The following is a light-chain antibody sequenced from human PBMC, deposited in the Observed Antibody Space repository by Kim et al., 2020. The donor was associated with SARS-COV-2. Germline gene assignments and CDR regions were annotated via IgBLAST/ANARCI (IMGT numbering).Light chain of an antibody. CDR3: CSYADYSTII. CDR2: EVT. CDR1: SSDVGNYDL. J-gene: IGLJ2*01. Sequence: QSALTQPASVSGSPGQSITISCTGTSSDVGNYDLVSWYQHHPGKVPKLIISEVTKRPSGLSDRFSGSKSGNTASLTISGLQTEDEGDYYCCSYADYSTIIFGGGTQLTVL. V-gene: IGLV2-23*02.